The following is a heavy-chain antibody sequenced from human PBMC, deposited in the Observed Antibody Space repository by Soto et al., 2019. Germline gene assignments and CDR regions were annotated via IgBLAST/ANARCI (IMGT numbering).Heavy chain of an antibody. CDR2: INPSGGST. J-gene: IGHJ2*01. CDR3: ARVQGTTGTTNLYWYFDL. V-gene: IGHV1-46*01. CDR1: GYTFTYYY. Sequence: QVQLVQSGAEVKKPGASVRVSCKASGYTFTYYYMHWVRQAPGQGLEWMGIINPSGGSTNYAQKFQGRVTMTRYTSTSTVYMELSSLRSEDTAVYYCARVQGTTGTTNLYWYFDLWGRGTLVTVSS. D-gene: IGHD1-1*01.